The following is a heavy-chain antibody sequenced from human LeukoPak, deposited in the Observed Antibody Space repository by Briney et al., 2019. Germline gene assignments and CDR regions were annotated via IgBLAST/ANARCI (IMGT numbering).Heavy chain of an antibody. CDR3: ARGTPQDTAMGRKGYFDY. Sequence: PGGSLRLSCGASGFTFSSYAMSWVRQAPGKGLEWVSGISGSGGNTYYADSVKGRFTISRDNSKNTLYLQMNSLRAEDTAVYYCARGTPQDTAMGRKGYFDYWGQGTLVTVSS. D-gene: IGHD5-18*01. J-gene: IGHJ4*02. CDR1: GFTFSSYA. CDR2: ISGSGGNT. V-gene: IGHV3-23*01.